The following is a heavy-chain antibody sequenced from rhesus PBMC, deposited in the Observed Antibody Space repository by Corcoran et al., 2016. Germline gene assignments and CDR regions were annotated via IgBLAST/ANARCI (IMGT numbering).Heavy chain of an antibody. V-gene: IGHV3S16*01. CDR3: TREGGYGYFDY. Sequence: EVQLVESGGGLVQPGGSLRLSCAASGFTFSDYYMSWVRQAPGKGLEWVLSISSASNYIYYADSVKGRFTISRDNAKNSLSLQMNSLKTEDTAVYYCTREGGYGYFDYWGQGVLVTVSS. J-gene: IGHJ4*01. CDR1: GFTFSDYY. D-gene: IGHD3-9*01. CDR2: ISSASNYI.